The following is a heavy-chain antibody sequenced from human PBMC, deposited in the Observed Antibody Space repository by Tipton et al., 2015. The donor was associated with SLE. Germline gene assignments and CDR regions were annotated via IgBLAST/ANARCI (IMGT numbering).Heavy chain of an antibody. CDR3: ARDHPPGI. D-gene: IGHD7-27*01. V-gene: IGHV4-61*08. CDR1: GGSISSGGYY. J-gene: IGHJ3*02. CDR2: IYYSGST. Sequence: LRLSCTVSGGSISSGGYYWSWIRQHPGKGLEWIGSIYYSGSTNYNPSLKSRVTISVDTAKNQFSLKLSSVTAADTAVYYCARDHPPGIWGQGTMVTVSS.